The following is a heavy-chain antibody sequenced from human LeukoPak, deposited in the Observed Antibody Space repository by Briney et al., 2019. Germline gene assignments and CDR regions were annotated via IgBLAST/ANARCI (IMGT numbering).Heavy chain of an antibody. CDR3: ARPMVRGVRRWFDP. CDR2: INHSGST. CDR1: GGSFSGYY. Sequence: SETLSLTCAVYGGSFSGYYWSWIRQPPGKGLEWIGEINHSGSTNYNPSLKSRVTISVDTSKNQFSLKLSSVTAADTAVYYCARPMVRGVRRWFDPWGQGTLVTVSS. V-gene: IGHV4-34*01. D-gene: IGHD3-10*01. J-gene: IGHJ5*02.